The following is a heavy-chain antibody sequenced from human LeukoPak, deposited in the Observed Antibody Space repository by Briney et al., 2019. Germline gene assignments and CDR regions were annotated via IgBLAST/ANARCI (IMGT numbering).Heavy chain of an antibody. CDR1: GFTFSSYS. J-gene: IGHJ4*02. CDR2: ISSSSSYI. D-gene: IGHD4-17*01. CDR3: AKDRSMTTVTPFDN. Sequence: GGSLRLSCAASGFTFSSYSMNWVRQAPGKGLEWVSSISSSSSYIYYADSVKGRFTIYRDNAKNSLYLQMNSLRAEDTAVYYCAKDRSMTTVTPFDNWGQGTLVTVSS. V-gene: IGHV3-21*01.